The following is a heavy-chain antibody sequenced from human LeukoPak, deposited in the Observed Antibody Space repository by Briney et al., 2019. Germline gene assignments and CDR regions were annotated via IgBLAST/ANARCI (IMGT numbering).Heavy chain of an antibody. CDR3: AKALELPNLYYFDY. CDR2: ISGSGGST. D-gene: IGHD1-26*01. J-gene: IGHJ4*02. Sequence: GSLRLSCAASGFTFSSYAMSWVRQAPGKGLEWVSAISGSGGSTYYADSVKGRFTISKDNSKNTLYLQMNSLRAEDTAVYYCAKALELPNLYYFDYWGQGTLVTVSS. V-gene: IGHV3-23*01. CDR1: GFTFSSYA.